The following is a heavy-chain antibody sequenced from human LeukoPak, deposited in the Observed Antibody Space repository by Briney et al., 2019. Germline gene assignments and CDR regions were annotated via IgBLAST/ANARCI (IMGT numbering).Heavy chain of an antibody. CDR1: GDSIGSFY. V-gene: IGHV4-59*01. CDR3: ARPARYCSGGSCWDS. Sequence: SETLSLTCTVSGDSIGSFYWSWIRQPPGKGLEWTGNIYYSGNTNYNPSLKSRVTISVDTSKNQFSLKLTSVTAADTAIYYCARPARYCSGGSCWDSWGQGTLVTVSS. D-gene: IGHD2-15*01. J-gene: IGHJ4*02. CDR2: IYYSGNT.